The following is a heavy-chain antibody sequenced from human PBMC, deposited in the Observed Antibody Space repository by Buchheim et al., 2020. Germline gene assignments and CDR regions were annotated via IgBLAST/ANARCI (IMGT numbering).Heavy chain of an antibody. V-gene: IGHV4-30-2*01. CDR2: IYPSGST. Sequence: QLQLQESGSGLVKPSQTLSLTCAVSGGSISSGGYSWSWIRQPPGKGLEGFGYIYPSGSTYYNPSLKSRVTISVDRSKNEYCLQLSSVTTADTAVYYCASEIPFGIYGFDPWGQGTL. D-gene: IGHD5/OR15-5a*01. CDR1: GGSISSGGYS. CDR3: ASEIPFGIYGFDP. J-gene: IGHJ5*02.